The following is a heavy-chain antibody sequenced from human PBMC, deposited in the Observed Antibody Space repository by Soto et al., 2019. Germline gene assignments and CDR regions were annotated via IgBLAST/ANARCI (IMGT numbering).Heavy chain of an antibody. Sequence: PSETLSLTCSVSGASVSSYYWSWVRQPPGKGLEWIGYIYYIGAYNYNPSLKSRVTISVDTSKNQFSLKLTSVTAADTPVYYCARTPETRDWLDPWGQGTLVTVSS. D-gene: IGHD1-7*01. CDR3: ARTPETRDWLDP. V-gene: IGHV4-59*02. CDR1: GASVSSYY. CDR2: IYYIGAY. J-gene: IGHJ5*02.